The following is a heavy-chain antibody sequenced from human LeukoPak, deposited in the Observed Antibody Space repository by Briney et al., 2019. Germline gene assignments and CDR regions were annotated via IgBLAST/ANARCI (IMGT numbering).Heavy chain of an antibody. CDR3: AKARSGSSSSCYNY. Sequence: GGSLRLSCAASGFTFSSYAMSWVRQAPGKGLEWVSAISGSGGSTYYADSVKGRFTISRDNSKNTLYLQMNSLRAEDTAVYYCAKARSGSSSSCYNYWGQGTLVTVSS. CDR1: GFTFSSYA. CDR2: ISGSGGST. D-gene: IGHD2-2*02. V-gene: IGHV3-23*01. J-gene: IGHJ4*02.